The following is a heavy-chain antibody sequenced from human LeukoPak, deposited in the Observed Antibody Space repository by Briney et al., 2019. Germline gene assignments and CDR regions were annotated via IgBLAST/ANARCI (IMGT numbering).Heavy chain of an antibody. V-gene: IGHV3-30*04. Sequence: PGGSLRLSCAASGFTFSSYAMYWVRQAPGKGLEWVAVISYDGSNKYYADSVKGRFTISRDNSKNTLYLQMNSLRAEDTAVYYCAKDEGYSGYDQPDYWGQGTLVTVSS. D-gene: IGHD5-12*01. J-gene: IGHJ4*02. CDR1: GFTFSSYA. CDR2: ISYDGSNK. CDR3: AKDEGYSGYDQPDY.